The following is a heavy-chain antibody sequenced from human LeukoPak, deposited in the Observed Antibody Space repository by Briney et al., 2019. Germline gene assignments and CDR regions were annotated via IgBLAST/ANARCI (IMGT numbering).Heavy chain of an antibody. CDR3: ARYGVGVAFDI. CDR1: GGSISSYY. J-gene: IGHJ3*02. Sequence: PSETLSLTCTVSGGSISSYYWSWIRQPPGKGLEWIGYIYYSGSTNYNPSLKSRVTMSVDTSKNQFSLKLSSVTAADTAVYYCARYGVGVAFDIWGQGTMVTVSS. CDR2: IYYSGST. D-gene: IGHD4-17*01. V-gene: IGHV4-59*12.